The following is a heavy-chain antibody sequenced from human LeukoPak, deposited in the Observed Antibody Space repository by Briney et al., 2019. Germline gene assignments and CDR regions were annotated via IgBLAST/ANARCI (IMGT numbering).Heavy chain of an antibody. Sequence: GASVKVSCKASGYTFTGYYMHWVRQAPGQGLEWMGWINPNSGGTNYAQKFQGRVTMTRDTSISTAYMELSRPRSDDTAVYYCARNSHYYGSGSYYSSYYYYMDVWGKGTTVTVSS. V-gene: IGHV1-2*02. CDR1: GYTFTGYY. CDR3: ARNSHYYGSGSYYSSYYYYMDV. J-gene: IGHJ6*03. D-gene: IGHD3-10*01. CDR2: INPNSGGT.